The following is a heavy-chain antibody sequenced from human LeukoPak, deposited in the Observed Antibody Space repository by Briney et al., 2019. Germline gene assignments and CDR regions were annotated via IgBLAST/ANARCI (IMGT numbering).Heavy chain of an antibody. CDR1: GGSISSGSHY. CDR3: AREVGITRGPFDY. V-gene: IGHV4-61*02. CDR2: VYSSGST. Sequence: SETLSLTCTVSGGSISSGSHYWTWIRQPAGKGLEYIGRVYSSGSTDSNPSLRSRLTMSVDTSKNQLSLKLTSVTAADTAVYYCAREVGITRGPFDYWGQGTLVTVSS. D-gene: IGHD3-10*01. J-gene: IGHJ4*02.